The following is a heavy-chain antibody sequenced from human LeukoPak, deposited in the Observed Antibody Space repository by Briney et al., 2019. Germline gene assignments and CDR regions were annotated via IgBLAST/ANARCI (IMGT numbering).Heavy chain of an antibody. V-gene: IGHV4-61*09. CDR2: IYTSGST. Sequence: SQTLSLTCTVSGGSISSGSYYWSWIRQPAGKGLEWIGHIYTSGSTNYNPSLKSRVTMSIDTSKNQFSLKLTSVTAADTAVYYCARADCSSTTCGTSCWGQGTLVTVSS. D-gene: IGHD2-2*01. CDR3: ARADCSSTTCGTSC. CDR1: GGSISSGSYY. J-gene: IGHJ4*02.